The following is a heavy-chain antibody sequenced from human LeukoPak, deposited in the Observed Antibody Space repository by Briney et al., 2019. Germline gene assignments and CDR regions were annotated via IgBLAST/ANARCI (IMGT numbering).Heavy chain of an antibody. V-gene: IGHV4-38-2*02. CDR2: IYHSGST. CDR1: GYSISSGYY. Sequence: SETLSLTCTVSGYSISSGYYWGWIRQPPGKGLEWIGSIYHSGSTYYNPSLKSRVTISVDTSKNQFSLKLSSVAAADTAVYYCAREKDTDRYYFDYWGQGTLVTVSS. J-gene: IGHJ4*02. CDR3: AREKDTDRYYFDY.